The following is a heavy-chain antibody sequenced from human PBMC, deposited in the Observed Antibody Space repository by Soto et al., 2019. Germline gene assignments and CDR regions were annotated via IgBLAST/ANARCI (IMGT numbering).Heavy chain of an antibody. V-gene: IGHV3-33*06. J-gene: IGHJ4*02. CDR3: AKENNPLYFDY. Sequence: GGSLRLSCAASGFNLDDFGIHWVRQAPGKGLEWVAHLWYDGNRKNYVDSVKGRFTVSRDSSQNTVYLQMNSLRVEDTGVYYCAKENNPLYFDYWGQGALVTVSS. CDR2: LWYDGNRK. D-gene: IGHD1-20*01. CDR1: GFNLDDFG.